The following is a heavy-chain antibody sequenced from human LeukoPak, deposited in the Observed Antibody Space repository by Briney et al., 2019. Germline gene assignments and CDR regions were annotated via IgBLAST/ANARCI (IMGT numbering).Heavy chain of an antibody. CDR1: GYSFTSYW. CDR2: IYPGDSDT. Sequence: GESLKISFKGSGYSFTSYWIGCVRQMPGKGLEWMGIIYPGDSDTRYSPSFQGQVTISADKSISTAYLQWSSLKASDTAMYYCARPSNDYGVDYWGQGTLVTVSS. J-gene: IGHJ4*02. CDR3: ARPSNDYGVDY. D-gene: IGHD4-17*01. V-gene: IGHV5-51*01.